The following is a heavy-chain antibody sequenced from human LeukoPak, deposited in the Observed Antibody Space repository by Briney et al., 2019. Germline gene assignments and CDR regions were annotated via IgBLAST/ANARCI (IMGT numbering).Heavy chain of an antibody. J-gene: IGHJ4*02. CDR3: ARDLYYYGSGSDVDY. Sequence: ASVKVSCKASGYTFTSYGISWVRQAPGQGLEWMGWISAYNGNTNYAQKLQGRVTMTTDTSTSTAYMELRSLRSDDTAVYYCARDLYYYGSGSDVDYWGQGTLVTVSS. CDR1: GYTFTSYG. CDR2: ISAYNGNT. V-gene: IGHV1-18*01. D-gene: IGHD3-10*01.